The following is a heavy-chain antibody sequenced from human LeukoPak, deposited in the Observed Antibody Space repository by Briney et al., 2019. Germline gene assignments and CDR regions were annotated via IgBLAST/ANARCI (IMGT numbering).Heavy chain of an antibody. CDR1: GGSFSGYY. CDR3: ARALAAAGQPMDV. CDR2: INHSGST. D-gene: IGHD6-13*01. V-gene: IGHV4-34*01. Sequence: PSETLSLTCAVYGGSFSGYYWSWIRQPPGKGLEWIGEINHSGSTNYNPSLKSRVTISVDTSKNQFSLKLSSVTAADTAVYYCARALAAAGQPMDVWGKGTTVTVSS. J-gene: IGHJ6*03.